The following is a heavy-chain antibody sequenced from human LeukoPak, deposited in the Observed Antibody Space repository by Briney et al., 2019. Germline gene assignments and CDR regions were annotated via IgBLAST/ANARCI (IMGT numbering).Heavy chain of an antibody. CDR2: INPNSGGT. CDR3: ARDDSSGEGMDV. D-gene: IGHD3-22*01. V-gene: IGHV1-2*04. CDR1: GYTFTGYY. J-gene: IGHJ6*02. Sequence: AASVKVSCKASGYTFTGYYMHWVRQAPGQGLEWMGWINPNSGGTNYAQKFQGWVTMTRDTSISTAYMELSRLRSDDTAVYYCARDDSSGEGMDVWGQGTTVTVSS.